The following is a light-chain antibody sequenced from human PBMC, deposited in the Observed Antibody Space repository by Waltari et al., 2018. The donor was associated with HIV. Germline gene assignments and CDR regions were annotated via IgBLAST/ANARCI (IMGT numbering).Light chain of an antibody. V-gene: IGLV2-14*01. J-gene: IGLJ3*02. CDR1: TADILNHHS. Sequence: QSALTQPASVSGSPGQTITISCSTSTADILNHHSISWLRHPPNAPPLLILLDAAIRPSGSPVRFSGSNTDTTASLTISGLQFEDEGDYYCTSSMPGGALLFGGGTKVTVL. CDR2: DAA. CDR3: TSSMPGGALL.